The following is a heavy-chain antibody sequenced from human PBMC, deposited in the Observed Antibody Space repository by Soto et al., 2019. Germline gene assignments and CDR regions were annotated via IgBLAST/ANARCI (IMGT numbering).Heavy chain of an antibody. V-gene: IGHV1-69*06. CDR2: IIPIFGTA. D-gene: IGHD6-19*01. CDR3: ARAQGVRYSSGWYGGEYYFDY. J-gene: IGHJ4*02. CDR1: GGTFSSYA. Sequence: QVQLVQSGAEVKKPGSSVKVSCKASGGTFSSYAISWVRQSPGQGLEWMGGIIPIFGTANYAQKFQGRVTITADKSTSTAYMELSSLRSEDTAVYYCARAQGVRYSSGWYGGEYYFDYWGQGNLVTVSS.